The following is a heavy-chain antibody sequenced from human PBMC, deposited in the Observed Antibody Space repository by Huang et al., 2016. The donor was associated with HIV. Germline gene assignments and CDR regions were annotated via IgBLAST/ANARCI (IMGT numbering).Heavy chain of an antibody. D-gene: IGHD3-10*01. J-gene: IGHJ4*02. CDR2: RYTSEST. Sequence: QVQLQESGPGLVKPSETLSLTCTVSGGSISNYYWSWIRQPAGRGLEWIGRRYTSESTTYNPSLKIRVSISIDTSKNQLSLKLTSVTAADTAVYYCARDGSQSYYYGSGSPYFDYWGQGTLVTVSS. CDR1: GGSISNYY. V-gene: IGHV4-4*07. CDR3: ARDGSQSYYYGSGSPYFDY.